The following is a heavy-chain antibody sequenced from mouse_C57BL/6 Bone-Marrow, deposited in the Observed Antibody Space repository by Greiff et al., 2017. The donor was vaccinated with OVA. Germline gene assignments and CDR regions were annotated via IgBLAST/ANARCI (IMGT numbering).Heavy chain of an antibody. CDR2: IYPGDGDT. Sequence: QVQLQQSGPELVKPGASVKISCKASGYTFSSSWMHWVKQRPGQGLEWIGRIYPGDGDTNYNGKFKGKATLTVDTSSSTAYMQLSSLTSEDSAVYFCASPLLLSFDYWGQGTTLTVSS. J-gene: IGHJ2*01. V-gene: IGHV1-82*01. D-gene: IGHD1-1*01. CDR1: GYTFSSSW. CDR3: ASPLLLSFDY.